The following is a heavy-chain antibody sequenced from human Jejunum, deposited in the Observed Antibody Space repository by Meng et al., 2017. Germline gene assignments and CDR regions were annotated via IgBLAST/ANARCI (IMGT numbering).Heavy chain of an antibody. CDR2: IYYSGNT. D-gene: IGHD3-9*01. Sequence: QVQLQESGPGLVKPSQTLSLTCTVSGGSISSGDYYWSWIRQPPGKGLEWIGYIYYSGNTYYNPSLKSRVTISVDTPKNQFSLKLSSVTAADTAVYYCASYDLFSVFGFYYWGEGTLVTVSS. V-gene: IGHV4-30-4*01. CDR3: ASYDLFSVFGFYY. CDR1: GGSISSGDYY. J-gene: IGHJ4*02.